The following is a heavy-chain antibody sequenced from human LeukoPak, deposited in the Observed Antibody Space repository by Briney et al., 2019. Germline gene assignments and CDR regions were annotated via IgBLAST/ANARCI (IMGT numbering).Heavy chain of an antibody. CDR3: ARPFPYLEYSSSWYGGGNWFDP. CDR1: GGSISSSSYY. J-gene: IGHJ5*02. D-gene: IGHD6-13*01. CDR2: IYYSGST. Sequence: SETLSLTCTVSGGSISSSSYYWGWIRQPPGKGLEWIGSIYYSGSTYYNPSLKSRVTISVDTSKNQFSLKLSSVTAADTAVYYCARPFPYLEYSSSWYGGGNWFDPWGQGTLVTVSS. V-gene: IGHV4-39*01.